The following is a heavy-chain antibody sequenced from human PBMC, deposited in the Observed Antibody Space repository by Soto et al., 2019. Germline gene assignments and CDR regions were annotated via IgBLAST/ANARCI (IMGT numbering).Heavy chain of an antibody. V-gene: IGHV5-51*01. J-gene: IGHJ5*02. CDR2: IYPGDSDT. Sequence: RESLKISCKCSGYSFTSYWIGWVRQMPGKGLEWMGIIYPGDSDTRYSPSFQGQVTISADKSISTAYLQWSSLKASDTAMYYCARLGGVVVVPAANSNWFDPWGQGTLVTVAS. D-gene: IGHD2-2*01. CDR3: ARLGGVVVVPAANSNWFDP. CDR1: GYSFTSYW.